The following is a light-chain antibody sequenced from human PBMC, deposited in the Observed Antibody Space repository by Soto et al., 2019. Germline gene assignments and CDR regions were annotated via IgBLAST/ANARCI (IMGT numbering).Light chain of an antibody. Sequence: DVQMTQSPSTLSASLGDRVTITCRASQTINNWLARYQQKPGKAPKLLIHRASILVSEVPSRLSRSGSGPEYTLTINELQPDDSATYYLQQYKSHWLSFGGGTKGEIK. CDR3: QQYKSHWLS. J-gene: IGKJ4*01. CDR1: QTINNW. CDR2: RAS. V-gene: IGKV1-5*03.